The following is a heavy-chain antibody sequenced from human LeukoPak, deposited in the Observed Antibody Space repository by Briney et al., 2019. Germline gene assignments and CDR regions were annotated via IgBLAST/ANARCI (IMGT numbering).Heavy chain of an antibody. CDR2: RNPNSGNT. CDR3: ARGPNKSDGGNSGSAWFDP. V-gene: IGHV1-8*01. J-gene: IGHJ5*02. D-gene: IGHD4-23*01. CDR1: VYTFTTYD. Sequence: ASVKVSCKASVYTFTTYDINWVRQATGQGLEWMGWRNPNSGNTGYAQKFQGRVTMTRNTSISTAYMELSSLRSEDTAVYYCARGPNKSDGGNSGSAWFDPWGQGTLVTVSS.